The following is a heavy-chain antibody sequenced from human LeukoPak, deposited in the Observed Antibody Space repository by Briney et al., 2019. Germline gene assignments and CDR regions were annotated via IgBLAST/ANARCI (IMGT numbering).Heavy chain of an antibody. CDR1: GFTFSSYR. D-gene: IGHD5-18*01. Sequence: GGSLRLSCAASGFTFSSYRMHRVRQAPGKGLEWVAVISYDGSNKYYADSVKGRFTISRDNSKNTLYLQMNSLRAEDTAVYYCANGGGYSYGSEFDYWGQGTLVTVSS. CDR2: ISYDGSNK. J-gene: IGHJ4*02. V-gene: IGHV3-30*18. CDR3: ANGGGYSYGSEFDY.